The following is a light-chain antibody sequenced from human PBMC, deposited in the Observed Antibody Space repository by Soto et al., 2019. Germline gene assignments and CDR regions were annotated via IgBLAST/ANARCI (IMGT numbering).Light chain of an antibody. V-gene: IGKV3-15*01. CDR1: QTVSNN. CDR2: FAS. Sequence: ERVMTQSPATLSVSPGEKATLSCRASQTVSNNLAWYQQKPGQAPRLLIYFASTRATGIPARFSGSGSGTEFALTISTLQSEDFADYYCQQYNEWPLTFGGGTKVETK. J-gene: IGKJ4*01. CDR3: QQYNEWPLT.